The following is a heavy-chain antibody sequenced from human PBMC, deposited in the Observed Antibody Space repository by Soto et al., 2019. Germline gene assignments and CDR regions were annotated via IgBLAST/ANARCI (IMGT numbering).Heavy chain of an antibody. Sequence: EVQLVESGGGLVQPGGSLRLSCAASGFTFSSHWMHWVRQAPGKGLVWVSHIGPSGSGTRDADSVQGRFTISRDNARNTLYLQMNSLGDEDTAVYYCTRDNNWSYDYWGQGILVTVSS. CDR1: GFTFSSHW. D-gene: IGHD1-1*01. CDR2: IGPSGSGT. CDR3: TRDNNWSYDY. J-gene: IGHJ4*02. V-gene: IGHV3-74*01.